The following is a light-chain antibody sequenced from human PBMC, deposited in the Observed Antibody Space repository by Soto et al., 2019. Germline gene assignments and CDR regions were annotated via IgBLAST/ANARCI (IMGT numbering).Light chain of an antibody. J-gene: IGKJ1*01. CDR2: AAS. CDR1: QGIRND. V-gene: IGKV1-6*01. CDR3: LQDYDYPRT. Sequence: AIQMTQSPSSLSASVGDRVTITCRASQGIRNDLGWYQQKPGKAPKLLIYAASSLQSGVPSRFSGSGSGTDFTLSISSMQRADLATYYCLQDYDYPRTFGQGTKVEIK.